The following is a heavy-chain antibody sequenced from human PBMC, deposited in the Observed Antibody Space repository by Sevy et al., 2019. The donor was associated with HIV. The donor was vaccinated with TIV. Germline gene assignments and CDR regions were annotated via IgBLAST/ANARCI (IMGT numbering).Heavy chain of an antibody. CDR3: AKDVSIGAAGIGTPFDP. V-gene: IGHV3-23*01. CDR1: GFTFSSYA. D-gene: IGHD6-13*01. CDR2: ISGSGGST. J-gene: IGHJ5*02. Sequence: GGSLRLSCAASGFTFSSYAMSWVRQAPGKGLEWVSAISGSGGSTYYADSVKGRFTISRDNSKNTLYLQMNSLRAEDTAVYYCAKDVSIGAAGIGTPFDPWGQGTLVTVSS.